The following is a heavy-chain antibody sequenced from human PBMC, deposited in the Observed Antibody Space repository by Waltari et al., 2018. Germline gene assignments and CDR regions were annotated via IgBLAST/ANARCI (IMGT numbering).Heavy chain of an antibody. J-gene: IGHJ3*02. CDR3: ARDPLLKGGAFDI. Sequence: EVQLVESGGGLIQPGGSLRLSCAASGFTVSSNYMSWVRQAPGKGLEWVSVIYSGGSTYYADSVKCRFTSSMDNSKITLYLQMNSLRAEDTAVYYCARDPLLKGGAFDIWGQGTIVTVSS. D-gene: IGHD3-10*01. V-gene: IGHV3-53*01. CDR1: GFTVSSNY. CDR2: IYSGGST.